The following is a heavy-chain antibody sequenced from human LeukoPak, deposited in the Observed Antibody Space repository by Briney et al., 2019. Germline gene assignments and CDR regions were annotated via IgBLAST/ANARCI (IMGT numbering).Heavy chain of an antibody. CDR2: ISGSGAST. D-gene: IGHD2-15*01. J-gene: IGHJ3*02. Sequence: GGSLRLSCAASGFTFSSSAMTWVPQAPGKGLEWVSGISGSGASTYYAGSVQGRFSISRDNSENTLYLQMNSLRAEDTALYYCEKDFVGSIPDAYDIWGQGTTVTVSS. V-gene: IGHV3-23*01. CDR3: EKDFVGSIPDAYDI. CDR1: GFTFSSSA.